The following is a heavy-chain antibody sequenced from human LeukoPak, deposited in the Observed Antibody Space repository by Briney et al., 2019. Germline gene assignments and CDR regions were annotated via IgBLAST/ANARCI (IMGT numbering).Heavy chain of an antibody. V-gene: IGHV5-51*01. CDR3: ARHGKYYSGSHYFDF. CDR1: GYSFTSQW. CDR2: IYPDDSDT. D-gene: IGHD6-19*01. J-gene: IGHJ4*02. Sequence: GESLKISCQASGYSFTSQWIGWVRQMPGKGLAWMGIIYPDDSDTRYSPSFQGQGTISADKSISTAYLQWSSLKASDSAMYYCARHGKYYSGSHYFDFWGQGTLITVSS.